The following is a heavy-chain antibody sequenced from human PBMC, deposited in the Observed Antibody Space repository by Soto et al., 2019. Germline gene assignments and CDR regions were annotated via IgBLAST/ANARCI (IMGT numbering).Heavy chain of an antibody. CDR1: GSTFSSYA. CDR3: ARGQHYYDSSGYYSYSMDV. Sequence: SVTVSCKASGSTFSSYAISWVRQAPGQGLEWMGGIIPIFGTANYAQKFQGRVTITADESTSTAYMELSSLRSEDTAVYYCARGQHYYDSSGYYSYSMDVWGQGTTVTVSS. J-gene: IGHJ6*02. D-gene: IGHD3-22*01. V-gene: IGHV1-69*13. CDR2: IIPIFGTA.